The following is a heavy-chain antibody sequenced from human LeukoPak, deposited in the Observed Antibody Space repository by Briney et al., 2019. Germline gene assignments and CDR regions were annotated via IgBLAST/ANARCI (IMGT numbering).Heavy chain of an antibody. V-gene: IGHV1-2*02. J-gene: IGHJ4*02. Sequence: ASVKVSCKASGYTFTGYYMHWVRQAPGQGLEWMGWINPNSGGTNYAQKFQGRVTMTRDTSISTAYMEPSRLRSDDTAVYYCARELLWFGELQFPFDYWGQGTLVTVSS. CDR1: GYTFTGYY. CDR3: ARELLWFGELQFPFDY. D-gene: IGHD3-10*01. CDR2: INPNSGGT.